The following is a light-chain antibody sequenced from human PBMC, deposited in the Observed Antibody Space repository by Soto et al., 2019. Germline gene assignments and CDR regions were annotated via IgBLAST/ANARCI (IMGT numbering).Light chain of an antibody. Sequence: QSVLTQPPSASGTPGQRVTISCSGSSSNIGSTPVNWYQHLPGTAPKLLIYSNNQRPSGVPDRFSGSKSGTSASLAINGLQSEDEADYYCAAWDDSLNGVLFGGGTKLTVL. CDR2: SNN. CDR1: SSNIGSTP. J-gene: IGLJ2*01. V-gene: IGLV1-44*01. CDR3: AAWDDSLNGVL.